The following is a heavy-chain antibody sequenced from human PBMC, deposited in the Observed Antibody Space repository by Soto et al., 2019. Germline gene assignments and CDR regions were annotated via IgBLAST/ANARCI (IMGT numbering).Heavy chain of an antibody. D-gene: IGHD1-26*01. J-gene: IGHJ4*02. Sequence: GGSLRLSCLASGFIFRSYAMHWVRRAPGKGLEWVAVITYDGANGYYADSVRGRFAISRDNSKSTLFLQMNSLRPEDTAVYYCARAFSGSYPNFDSWGQGTLVTVSS. V-gene: IGHV3-30*09. CDR1: GFIFRSYA. CDR2: ITYDGANG. CDR3: ARAFSGSYPNFDS.